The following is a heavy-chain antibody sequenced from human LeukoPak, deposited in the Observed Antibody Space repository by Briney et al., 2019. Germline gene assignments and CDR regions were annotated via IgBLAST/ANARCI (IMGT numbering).Heavy chain of an antibody. D-gene: IGHD3-9*01. V-gene: IGHV1-69*13. CDR2: IIPIFGTA. CDR1: GYTFTSYG. J-gene: IGHJ5*02. CDR3: ARDHANYDILTGGNWFDP. Sequence: SVKVSCKASGYTFTSYGISWVRQAPGQGLEWMGGIIPIFGTANYAQKFQGRVTITADESTSTAYMELSSLRSEDTAVYYCARDHANYDILTGGNWFDPWGQGTLVTVSS.